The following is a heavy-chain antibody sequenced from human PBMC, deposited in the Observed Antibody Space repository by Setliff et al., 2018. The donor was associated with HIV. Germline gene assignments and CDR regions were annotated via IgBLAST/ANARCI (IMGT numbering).Heavy chain of an antibody. J-gene: IGHJ6*03. D-gene: IGHD3-3*01. CDR3: VRGVQSPPHYSYYYMDV. Sequence: SVKVSCKASRSTFNSHTINWVRQAPGQGLDWMGRIIPILSVANYAQRFQGKVTITADKSTSTAYMELTSLRFDDTAMYYCVRGVQSPPHYSYYYMDVWGEGTMVTVSS. V-gene: IGHV1-69*02. CDR1: RSTFNSHT. CDR2: IIPILSVA.